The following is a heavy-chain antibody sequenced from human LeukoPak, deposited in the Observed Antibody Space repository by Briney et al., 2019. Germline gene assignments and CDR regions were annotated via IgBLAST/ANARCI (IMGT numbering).Heavy chain of an antibody. J-gene: IGHJ4*02. Sequence: SVKVSCKASGGTFSSYAISWVREAPGQGLEWMGRIIPILGIANYAQKFQGRVTITADKSTSTAYMELSSLRPEDTAVYYCARDHCSGGSCLGGHWGQGTLVTVSS. CDR3: ARDHCSGGSCLGGH. CDR1: GGTFSSYA. CDR2: IIPILGIA. D-gene: IGHD2-15*01. V-gene: IGHV1-69*04.